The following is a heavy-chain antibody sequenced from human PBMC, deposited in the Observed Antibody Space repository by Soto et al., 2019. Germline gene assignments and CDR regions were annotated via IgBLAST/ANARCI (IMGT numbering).Heavy chain of an antibody. CDR2: ISSSSSYI. V-gene: IGHV3-21*01. CDR1: GFTFSSYS. Sequence: GGSLRLSCAASGFTFSSYSMNWVRQAPGKGLEWVSSISSSSSYIYYADSVKGRFTISRDNAKNSLYLQMNSLRAEDTAVYYCARAKITIFGVVIISDAFDIWGQGTMVTVSS. CDR3: ARAKITIFGVVIISDAFDI. J-gene: IGHJ3*02. D-gene: IGHD3-3*01.